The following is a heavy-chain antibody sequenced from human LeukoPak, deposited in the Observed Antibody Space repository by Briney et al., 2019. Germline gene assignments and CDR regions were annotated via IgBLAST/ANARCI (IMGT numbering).Heavy chain of an antibody. CDR3: ARAGGYASSWAY. CDR1: GFTFSSYW. CDR2: IKQDGSEK. J-gene: IGHJ4*02. V-gene: IGHV3-7*01. D-gene: IGHD5-12*01. Sequence: PGGSLRLSCAASGFTFSSYWMSWVRQAPGKGLEWVANIKQDGSEKNYVDSMKGRFTISRDNAKNSLELQMNSLRDEDTAVYYCARAGGYASSWAYWGQGTLVTVSS.